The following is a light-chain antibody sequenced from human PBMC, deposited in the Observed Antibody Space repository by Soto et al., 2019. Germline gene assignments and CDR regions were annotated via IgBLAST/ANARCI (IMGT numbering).Light chain of an antibody. Sequence: EVVLTQSPGTLSLSPGEGATLSCRASQSIISSYLAWYQHKPGQAPRLLIYGVSSRATGVPDRFSGSGSGTEFTLTISSLQSEDFAVYYCQQYNSWPLTFGQGTKVDIK. CDR3: QQYNSWPLT. CDR2: GVS. CDR1: QSIISSY. J-gene: IGKJ1*01. V-gene: IGKV3-20*01.